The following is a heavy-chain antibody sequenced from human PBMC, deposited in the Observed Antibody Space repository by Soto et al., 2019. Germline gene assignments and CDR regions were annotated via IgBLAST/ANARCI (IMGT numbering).Heavy chain of an antibody. CDR2: IKQDGSEK. CDR3: ARDERSSSWPRHGD. D-gene: IGHD6-13*01. Sequence: EVQLVESGGGLVQPGGSLRLSCAASGFTFSSYWMSWVRQAPGKGLEWVANIKQDGSEKYYVDSVKGRFTISRDNAKNSLYLQMNSLRAEDTAVYYCARDERSSSWPRHGDWGQGTLVTVSS. J-gene: IGHJ4*02. CDR1: GFTFSSYW. V-gene: IGHV3-7*03.